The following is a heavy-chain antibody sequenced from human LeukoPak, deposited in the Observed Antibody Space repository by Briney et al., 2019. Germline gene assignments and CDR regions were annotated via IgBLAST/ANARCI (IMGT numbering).Heavy chain of an antibody. V-gene: IGHV4-34*01. Sequence: SETLSLTCAVYGGSFSGYYCSWIRQPPGKGLEWIGEINHSGSTNYNPSPKSRVTISVDTSKNQFSLKLSSVTAADTAVYYCARGRKYCSSTSCYYYYGMDVWGQGTTVTVSS. CDR3: ARGRKYCSSTSCYYYYGMDV. J-gene: IGHJ6*02. D-gene: IGHD2-2*01. CDR1: GGSFSGYY. CDR2: INHSGST.